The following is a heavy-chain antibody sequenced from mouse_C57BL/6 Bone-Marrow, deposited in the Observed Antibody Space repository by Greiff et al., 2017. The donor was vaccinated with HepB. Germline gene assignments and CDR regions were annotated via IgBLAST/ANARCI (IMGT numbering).Heavy chain of an antibody. CDR2: ISAGGSYT. CDR1: GFTFSSYA. J-gene: IGHJ2*01. Sequence: EVKLMESGGGLVKPGGSLKLSCAASGFTFSSYAMSWVRQTPEKRLEWVATISAGGSYTYYPDNVKGRFTISKDNATNNLYLQMSHLKSEDTAMYYGARDHGSSDFDDRGQCTTLTAAS. CDR3: ARDHGSSDFDD. D-gene: IGHD1-1*01. V-gene: IGHV5-4*01.